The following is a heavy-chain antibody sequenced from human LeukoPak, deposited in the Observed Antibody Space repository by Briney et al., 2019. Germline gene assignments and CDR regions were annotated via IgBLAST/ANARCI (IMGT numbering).Heavy chain of an antibody. V-gene: IGHV3-30*03. CDR2: ISYDGSSK. D-gene: IGHD5-18*01. CDR1: GFSFSSYG. Sequence: PGGSLRLSCAASGFSFSSYGMHWVRQAPGKGLEWVAVISYDGSSKYYADSVKGRFTISRDNSKNTLYLQMNSLRAEDTAVYYCARGLGAGDTAHDYWGQGTLVTVSS. J-gene: IGHJ4*02. CDR3: ARGLGAGDTAHDY.